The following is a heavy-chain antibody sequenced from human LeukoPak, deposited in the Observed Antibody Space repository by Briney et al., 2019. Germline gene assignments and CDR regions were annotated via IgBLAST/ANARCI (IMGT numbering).Heavy chain of an antibody. CDR3: ARGAWATRLAS. CDR1: GESLNSYY. V-gene: IGHV4-34*01. D-gene: IGHD2-15*01. CDR2: IYESGTT. Sequence: PSETLSLTCAVYGESLNSYYWSWVRQPPGEGLEWIGEIYESGTTKYNPSLKSRVAISMAPSKQQFSLILSSVTAADTAVYYCARGAWATRLASWGLGTPVIVSS. J-gene: IGHJ4*02.